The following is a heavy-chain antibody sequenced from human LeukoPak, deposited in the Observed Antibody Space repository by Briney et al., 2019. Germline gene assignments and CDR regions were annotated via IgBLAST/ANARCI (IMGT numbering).Heavy chain of an antibody. CDR1: GFTFSNYG. D-gene: IGHD3-22*01. V-gene: IGHV3-30*02. CDR3: AKDGDDCIDF. CDR2: IRYDGGNK. Sequence: PGGSLRLSCAASGFTFSNYGIHWVRQAQGKGLEWVAFIRYDGGNKYYADFVKGRFTISRDNSKNTLSLQMNSLRAEDTAVYYCAKDGDDCIDFWGQGTLVTVSS. J-gene: IGHJ4*02.